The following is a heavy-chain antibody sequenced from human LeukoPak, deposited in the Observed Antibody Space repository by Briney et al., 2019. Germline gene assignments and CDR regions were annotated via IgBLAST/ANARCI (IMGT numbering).Heavy chain of an antibody. CDR1: GFTFSSYS. CDR3: ARPPGPYYYYYMDV. J-gene: IGHJ6*03. D-gene: IGHD1-14*01. V-gene: IGHV3-21*01. CDR2: ISSSSSYI. Sequence: GGSLRLSCAASGFTFSSYSMNWVRQAPGKGLEWVSSISSSSSYIYYADSVKGRFTISRDNAKNSLYLQMNSLRAEDTAVYYCARPPGPYYYYYMDVWGKGTTVTVSS.